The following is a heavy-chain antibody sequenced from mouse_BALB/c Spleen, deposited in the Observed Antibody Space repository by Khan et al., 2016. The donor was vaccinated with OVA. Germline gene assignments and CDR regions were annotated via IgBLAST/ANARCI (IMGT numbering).Heavy chain of an antibody. V-gene: IGHV1-87*01. D-gene: IGHD1-1*01. CDR1: GYTFTSYW. CDR3: VRGGITTGYFDY. CDR2: IYPGDGNT. J-gene: IGHJ2*01. Sequence: QVRLKESGTELARPGASVKLSCKASGYTFTSYWMQWVKQRPGQGLEWIGAIYPGDGNTRYTQKFKGKATLTADKSSSTAYMQLSSLASEDSAVYFCVRGGITTGYFDYWGQGTTLTVSS.